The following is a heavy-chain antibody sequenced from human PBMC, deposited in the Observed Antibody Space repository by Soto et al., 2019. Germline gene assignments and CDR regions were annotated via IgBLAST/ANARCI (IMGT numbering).Heavy chain of an antibody. J-gene: IGHJ5*02. CDR3: ARGLGCISSSCYAKWFDP. D-gene: IGHD2-2*01. CDR1: GGSISSSNW. V-gene: IGHV4-4*02. Sequence: QVQLQESGPGLVKPSGTLSLTCAVSGGSISSSNWWTWVRQPPGKGLEWIGEIYHIGSTNYNPSLKSRVTISVDKSKNQFSLKLSSVTAADTAVYYCARGLGCISSSCYAKWFDPWGQGTLVTVSS. CDR2: IYHIGST.